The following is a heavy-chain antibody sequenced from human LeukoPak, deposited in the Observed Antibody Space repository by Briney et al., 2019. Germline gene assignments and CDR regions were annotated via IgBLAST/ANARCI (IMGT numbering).Heavy chain of an antibody. CDR2: ISGSGGST. CDR1: GFTFSTYY. Sequence: PGGSLRLSCEASGFTFSTYYMTWVRQSPGKGLEWVSAISGSGGSTYYADSVKGRFTISRDNSKNTLYLQMNSLRAEDTAVYYCAKEGIAAAGKQDYWGQGTLVTVSS. D-gene: IGHD6-13*01. V-gene: IGHV3-23*01. J-gene: IGHJ4*02. CDR3: AKEGIAAAGKQDY.